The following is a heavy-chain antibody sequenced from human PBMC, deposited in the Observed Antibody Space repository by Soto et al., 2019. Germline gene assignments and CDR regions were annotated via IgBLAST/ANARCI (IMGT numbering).Heavy chain of an antibody. D-gene: IGHD3-22*01. CDR1: GFNVDSFE. J-gene: IGHJ6*02. CDR2: MSSGGAAI. V-gene: IGHV3-48*03. CDR3: ARDFGPTSGYHFYSMDV. Sequence: EVQLIESGGGLVQPGESLRLSCAASGFNVDSFEMSWVRQPQGKGLQWRSSMSSGGAAIHYADSVKGRFTISRDSAKNTLYLQINSLRAEDTAVYYCARDFGPTSGYHFYSMDVWGQGTTVTVSS.